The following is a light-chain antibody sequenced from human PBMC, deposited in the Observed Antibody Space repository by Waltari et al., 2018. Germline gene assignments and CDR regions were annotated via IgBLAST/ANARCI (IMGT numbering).Light chain of an antibody. CDR1: QSLSNW. V-gene: IGKV1-5*03. CDR3: QQYRNLWT. CDR2: TAS. Sequence: DIQMTQSPSTLSASVGDRVTITCRASQSLSNWLAWYQQKPGKAPKVLIYTASTFESVVPSRFIGSGSGTEFTLTISSLQPDDFATYYCQQYRNLWTFGQGTKVEIK. J-gene: IGKJ1*01.